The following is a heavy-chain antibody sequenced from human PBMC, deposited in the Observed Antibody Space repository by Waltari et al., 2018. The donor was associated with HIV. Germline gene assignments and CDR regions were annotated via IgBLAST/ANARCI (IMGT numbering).Heavy chain of an antibody. J-gene: IGHJ3*02. CDR2: IYYSGRT. CDR3: ARRRQLTGAFDI. Sequence: QLQLQESGPGLVKPSETLSLTCTVSGGSISSSSYYWGWIRQPPGKGLEWIGSIYYSGRTYYNPSLNSRVTISGDTSKNQFSRKLSSVTAADTAVYYCARRRQLTGAFDIWGQGTMVTVSS. V-gene: IGHV4-39*01. D-gene: IGHD2-2*01. CDR1: GGSISSSSYY.